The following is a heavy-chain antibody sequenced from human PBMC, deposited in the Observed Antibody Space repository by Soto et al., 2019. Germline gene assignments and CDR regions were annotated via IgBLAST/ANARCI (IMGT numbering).Heavy chain of an antibody. J-gene: IGHJ4*02. CDR2: IYYSGST. CDR1: GGSISSSSYY. D-gene: IGHD3-9*01. CDR3: ARLLRYFDWLLGSNPDKGAYYFDY. V-gene: IGHV4-39*01. Sequence: SETLSLTCTVSGGSISSSSYYWGWIRQPPGKGLEWIGSIYYSGSTYYNPSLKSRVTISVDTSKNQFSLKLSSVTAADTAVYYCARLLRYFDWLLGSNPDKGAYYFDYWGQGTLVTVSS.